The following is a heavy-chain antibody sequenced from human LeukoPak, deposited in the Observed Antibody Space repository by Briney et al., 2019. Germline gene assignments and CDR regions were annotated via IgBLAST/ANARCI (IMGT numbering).Heavy chain of an antibody. V-gene: IGHV1-2*02. Sequence: ASVKVSCKASGYTFTGYYMHWVRQAPGQGLEWMGWINPNSGGTNYAQKFQGRVTMTRDTSISTAYMELSRLRSDDTAVYYCARDGRRGYYYDSSNWFDPWGQGTLVTVSS. D-gene: IGHD3-22*01. J-gene: IGHJ5*02. CDR1: GYTFTGYY. CDR2: INPNSGGT. CDR3: ARDGRRGYYYDSSNWFDP.